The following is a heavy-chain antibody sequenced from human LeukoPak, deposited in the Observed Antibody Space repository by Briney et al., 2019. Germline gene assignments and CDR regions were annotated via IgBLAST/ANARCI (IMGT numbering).Heavy chain of an antibody. CDR3: ARDLEYSSSSASGRLSY. CDR2: ICAYNGNT. D-gene: IGHD6-6*01. CDR1: GYTFTGYY. V-gene: IGHV1-18*04. J-gene: IGHJ4*02. Sequence: ASVKVSCKASGYTFTGYYMHWVRQAPGQGLEWMGWICAYNGNTNYAQKLQGRVTMTTDTSTSTAYMELRSLRSDGTAVHYCARDLEYSSSSASGRLSYWGQGTLVTVSS.